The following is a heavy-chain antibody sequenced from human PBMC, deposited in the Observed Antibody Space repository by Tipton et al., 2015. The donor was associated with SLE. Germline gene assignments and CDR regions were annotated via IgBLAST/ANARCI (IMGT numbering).Heavy chain of an antibody. V-gene: IGHV4-38-2*02. CDR2: MFHGGST. J-gene: IGHJ4*02. CDR1: GYSISSGYS. D-gene: IGHD2-2*02. Sequence: LTCTVSGYSISSGYSWGWIRQPPGKGLEWIGSMFHGGSTYYNPSLKSRVTISVDTSKNQFSLKLSSVTAADAAVYHCASSQYCSDSSCYSFDYWGQGTLVTVSS. CDR3: ASSQYCSDSSCYSFDY.